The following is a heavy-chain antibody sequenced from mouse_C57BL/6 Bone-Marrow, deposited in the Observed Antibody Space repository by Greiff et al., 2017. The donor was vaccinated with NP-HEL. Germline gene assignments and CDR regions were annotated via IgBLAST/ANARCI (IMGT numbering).Heavy chain of an antibody. CDR1: GYTFTSYW. J-gene: IGHJ2*01. CDR3: ARWDDYFDY. V-gene: IGHV1-50*01. CDR2: IDPSDSYT. Sequence: VQLQQPGAELVKPGASVKLSCKASGYTFTSYWMQWVTQRPGQGLEWIGEIDPSDSYTNYHQKFKGKATLTVDTSSSTAYMQLSSLTSEDSAVYYCARWDDYFDYWGQGTTLTVSS. D-gene: IGHD4-1*01.